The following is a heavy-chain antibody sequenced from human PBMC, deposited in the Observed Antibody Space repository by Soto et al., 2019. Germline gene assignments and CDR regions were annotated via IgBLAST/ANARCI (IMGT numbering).Heavy chain of an antibody. V-gene: IGHV3-23*01. CDR2: ISGGGGAT. CDR3: ARGPYYIDNRGYFYFGS. D-gene: IGHD3-10*01. Sequence: GGSLRLSCTASGFTFRAYAMHWVRQAPGKGLEWVSSISGGGGATFDAEPVKGRFTISRDNPKNMVNLQMTSLRADDTGVYYCARGPYYIDNRGYFYFGSWGKGTLVAVSS. CDR1: GFTFRAYA. J-gene: IGHJ4*02.